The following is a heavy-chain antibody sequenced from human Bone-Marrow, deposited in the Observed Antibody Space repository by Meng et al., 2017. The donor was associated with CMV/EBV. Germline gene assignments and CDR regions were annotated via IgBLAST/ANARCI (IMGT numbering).Heavy chain of an antibody. CDR3: ARAQGGRAFDI. V-gene: IGHV3-30*03. J-gene: IGHJ3*02. CDR1: GFTFSSYS. D-gene: IGHD3-16*01. CDR2: ISYDGSNK. Sequence: GESLKISCAASGFTFSSYSMNWVRQAPGKGLEWVAVISYDGSNKYYADSVKGRFTISRDNSKNTLYLQMNSLRAEDTAVYYCARAQGGRAFDIWGQGTMVTVSS.